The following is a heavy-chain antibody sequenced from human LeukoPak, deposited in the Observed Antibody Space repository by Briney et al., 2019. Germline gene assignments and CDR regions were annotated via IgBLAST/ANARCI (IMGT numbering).Heavy chain of an antibody. V-gene: IGHV4-31*03. CDR3: ARGGDSGYDWDY. D-gene: IGHD5-12*01. Sequence: SQTLSLTRIVSGGSINSGGYYWSWIRQHPGKGLEWIGYIYYSGSTSYNPSLRSRVAISIDTSKNQFSLKLSSVTAADTAMYYCARGGDSGYDWDYWGQGTLVTVSS. CDR2: IYYSGST. CDR1: GGSINSGGYY. J-gene: IGHJ4*02.